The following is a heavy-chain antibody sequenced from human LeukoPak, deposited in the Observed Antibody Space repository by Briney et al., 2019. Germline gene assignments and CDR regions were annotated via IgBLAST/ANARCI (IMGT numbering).Heavy chain of an antibody. V-gene: IGHV4-59*01. Sequence: PSETLSLTCVVSGDSISSYYWNWIRQPPGKGLEWIGYILYGGRTNYNPSLKSRVAISVDTSKNQFSLKLSSVTAADTAVYYCASWISGNYQYFQHWGQGTLVTVSS. CDR2: ILYGGRT. CDR1: GDSISSYY. J-gene: IGHJ1*01. D-gene: IGHD1-26*01. CDR3: ASWISGNYQYFQH.